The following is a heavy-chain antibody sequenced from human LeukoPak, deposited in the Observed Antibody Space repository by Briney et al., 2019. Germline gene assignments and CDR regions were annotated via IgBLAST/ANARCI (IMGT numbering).Heavy chain of an antibody. CDR2: IYYTGST. Sequence: PSETLSLTCSVSGASISGGTYYWGWIRQPPGKGLEWVGSIYYTGSTYDNPSLKSRVTISVDTSKYHFSLKLSSVPAADTAVYYCARRGGSGRAFDYWGQGTLVPVSS. CDR3: ARRGGSGRAFDY. D-gene: IGHD1-26*01. V-gene: IGHV4-39*02. J-gene: IGHJ4*02. CDR1: GASISGGTYY.